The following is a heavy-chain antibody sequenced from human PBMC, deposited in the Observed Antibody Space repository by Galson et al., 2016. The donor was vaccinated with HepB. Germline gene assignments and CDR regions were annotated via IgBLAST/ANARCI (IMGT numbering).Heavy chain of an antibody. CDR2: IKQDRSEK. J-gene: IGHJ6*02. V-gene: IGHV3-7*03. CDR1: GFTFSSYS. Sequence: SLRLSCAASGFTFSSYSMTWVRQAPGKGLEWVANIKQDRSEKYYVDSVKGRFTISRDNAKNSLYLQMNSLRGEDTAVYYCARGRGVDVWGQGTTVTVSS. CDR3: ARGRGVDV.